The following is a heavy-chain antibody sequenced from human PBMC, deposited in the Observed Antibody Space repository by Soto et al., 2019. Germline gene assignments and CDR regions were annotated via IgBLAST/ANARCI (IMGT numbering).Heavy chain of an antibody. D-gene: IGHD3-3*01. CDR2: IWYDGSNK. Sequence: QVQLVESGGGVVQPGRSLRLSCAASGFTFSSYGMHWVRQAPGKGLEWVAVIWYDGSNKYYADSVKGRFTISRDNSKNTRYLQMNSLRAEDTAVYYCARDGGGDYDFWSGYYTPYNWFDPWGQGTLVTVSS. CDR3: ARDGGGDYDFWSGYYTPYNWFDP. CDR1: GFTFSSYG. J-gene: IGHJ5*02. V-gene: IGHV3-33*01.